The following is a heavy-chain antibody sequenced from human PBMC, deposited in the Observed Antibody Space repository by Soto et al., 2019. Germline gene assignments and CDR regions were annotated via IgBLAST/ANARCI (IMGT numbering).Heavy chain of an antibody. CDR3: ARDGGVGATSYYGMDV. J-gene: IGHJ6*02. Sequence: PSETLSLTCTVSGGSISSYYWSWIRQPAGKGLEWIGRIYISGSTNYNPSLKSRVTMSVDTSKNQFSLKLSSVTAADTAVYYCARDGGVGATSYYGMDVWGQGTTVTVSS. D-gene: IGHD1-26*01. CDR1: GGSISSYY. CDR2: IYISGST. V-gene: IGHV4-4*07.